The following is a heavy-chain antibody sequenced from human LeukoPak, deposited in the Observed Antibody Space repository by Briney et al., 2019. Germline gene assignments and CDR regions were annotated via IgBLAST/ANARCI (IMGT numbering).Heavy chain of an antibody. CDR3: ARVHGSGSYYRSRPFDY. V-gene: IGHV4-59*01. Sequence: SETLSLTCTVSGGSISSYYWSWIRQPPGKGLEWIGYIYYSGSTNYNPSLKSRVTISVDTSKNQFSLKLSSVTAADTAVYYCARVHGSGSYYRSRPFDYWGQGTLVTVSS. CDR1: GGSISSYY. CDR2: IYYSGST. D-gene: IGHD3-10*01. J-gene: IGHJ4*02.